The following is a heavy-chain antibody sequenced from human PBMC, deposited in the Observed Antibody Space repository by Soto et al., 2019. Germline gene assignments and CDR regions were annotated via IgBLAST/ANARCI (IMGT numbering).Heavy chain of an antibody. J-gene: IGHJ3*02. CDR3: ARVFYPQWLGDAFDI. CDR2: INAGNGNT. CDR1: GYTFASYA. D-gene: IGHD6-19*01. Sequence: ASVKVSCKAPGYTFASYAMHWVRQAPGQRLEWMGWINAGNGNTKYSQKFQGRVTITRDTSASTAYMELSSLRSEDTAVYYCARVFYPQWLGDAFDIWGQGTMVTVS. V-gene: IGHV1-3*01.